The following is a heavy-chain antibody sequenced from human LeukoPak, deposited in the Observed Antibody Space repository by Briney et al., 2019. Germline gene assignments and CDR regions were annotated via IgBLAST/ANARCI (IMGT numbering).Heavy chain of an antibody. CDR2: IKQDGSEK. J-gene: IGHJ3*02. CDR3: ARERPFRAEPDAFDI. CDR1: GFTFSSRDW. D-gene: IGHD3-16*01. V-gene: IGHV3-7*01. Sequence: GGSLRLSCVASGFTFSSRDWMTWVRQAPGKGLEWVANIKQDGSEKNYVDSVKGRFTISRDNAKNSVDLQMNSLRAEDTAVYYCARERPFRAEPDAFDIWGQGTMVTVSS.